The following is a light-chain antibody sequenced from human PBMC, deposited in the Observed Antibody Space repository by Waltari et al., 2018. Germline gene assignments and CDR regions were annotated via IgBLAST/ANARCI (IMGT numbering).Light chain of an antibody. CDR1: SGHSNYA. CDR2: LNSDGTH. CDR3: QTGGTGIRV. J-gene: IGLJ3*02. Sequence: QLVLTQSPSASASLGASVKLTCTLSSGHSNYAIAWHQQQPEKGPRYLMKLNSDGTHNKGDGIPDRVSGSSSGAERYLTISSLQSEDEADYYCQTGGTGIRVFGGGTKLTVL. V-gene: IGLV4-69*01.